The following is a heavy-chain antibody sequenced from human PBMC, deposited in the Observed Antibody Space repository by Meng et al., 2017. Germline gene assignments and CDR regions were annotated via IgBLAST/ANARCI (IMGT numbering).Heavy chain of an antibody. D-gene: IGHD3-10*01. Sequence: RGAGPGLVKPSGALSLTGAGSGGSISSSNWWSWVRQPPGKGLEWIGEIYHSGSTNYNPSLKSRVTISVDKSKNQFSLKLSSVTAADTAVYYCARMSVLLWFGELFLNWGQGTLVTVSS. V-gene: IGHV4-4*02. CDR3: ARMSVLLWFGELFLN. CDR2: IYHSGST. CDR1: GGSISSSNW. J-gene: IGHJ4*02.